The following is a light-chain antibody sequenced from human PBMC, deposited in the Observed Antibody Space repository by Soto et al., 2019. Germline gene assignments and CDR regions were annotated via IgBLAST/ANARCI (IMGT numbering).Light chain of an antibody. CDR2: KAS. Sequence: DIQMTQSPSTLSASVGDRVTITCRASQSISSWLAWFQQKPGKAPKLLIYKASSVESGVPSRFSGRGSGTEFTLNISSVKPDDSATYYCHPYNSYCKLTFGKATKVAIQ. CDR1: QSISSW. CDR3: HPYNSYCKLT. J-gene: IGKJ1*01. V-gene: IGKV1-5*03.